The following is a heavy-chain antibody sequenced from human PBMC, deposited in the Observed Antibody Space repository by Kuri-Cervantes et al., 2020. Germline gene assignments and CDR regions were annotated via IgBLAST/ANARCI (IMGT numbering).Heavy chain of an antibody. D-gene: IGHD3-10*01. CDR2: ISGSGGTT. CDR1: GFTFSSCA. Sequence: GESLKISCAASGFTFSSCALSWVRRAPGKGLEWVSAISGSGGTTYYADSVKGRFTISRDNSKNTLYLQMNSLRAEDTAVYYCASMVRGVIIMEYYFDYWGQGTLVTVSS. J-gene: IGHJ4*02. V-gene: IGHV3-23*01. CDR3: ASMVRGVIIMEYYFDY.